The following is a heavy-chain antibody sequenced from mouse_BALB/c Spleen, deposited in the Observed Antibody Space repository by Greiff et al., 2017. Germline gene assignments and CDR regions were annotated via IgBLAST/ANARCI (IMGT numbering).Heavy chain of an antibody. CDR2: ISSGGSYT. CDR1: GFTFSSYG. CDR3: ARSGYYVFDY. Sequence: EVKLVESGGDLVKPGGSLKLSCAASGFTFSSYGMSWVRQTPDKRLEWVATISSGGSYTYYPDSVKGRFTISRDNAKNTLYLQMSSLKSEDTAMYYCARSGYYVFDYWGQGTTLTVSS. J-gene: IGHJ2*01. V-gene: IGHV5-6*02. D-gene: IGHD2-3*01.